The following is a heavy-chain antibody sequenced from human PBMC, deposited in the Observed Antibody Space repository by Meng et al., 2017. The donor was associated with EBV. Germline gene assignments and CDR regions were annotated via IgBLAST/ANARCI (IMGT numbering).Heavy chain of an antibody. CDR2: FLPRLGAS. J-gene: IGHJ4*02. Sequence: QGQLVQSAAGVKKPGSSVKVSCKTSGGPFRYYAISWVRQAPGQGLEWLGGFLPRLGASNYAQKFHGRVKITADESTSTHYMDLSSLRSEDTAIYYCASESGRGYTPDYWGQGTLVTVSS. CDR1: GGPFRYYA. V-gene: IGHV1-69*01. CDR3: ASESGRGYTPDY. D-gene: IGHD3-10*01.